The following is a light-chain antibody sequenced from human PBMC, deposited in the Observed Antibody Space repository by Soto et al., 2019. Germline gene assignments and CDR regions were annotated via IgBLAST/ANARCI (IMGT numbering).Light chain of an antibody. CDR3: SSHAGDNTYV. CDR2: EVA. V-gene: IGLV2-14*01. CDR1: SSDIGFYNY. Sequence: QSALTQPASVSGSPGQSITISCTGTSSDIGFYNYVSWYQQHPGNAPRLIIFEVAKRPSGVSSRFSGSKSGNTASLTISGLQAEDEADYHCSSHAGDNTYVFGTGTKVTVL. J-gene: IGLJ1*01.